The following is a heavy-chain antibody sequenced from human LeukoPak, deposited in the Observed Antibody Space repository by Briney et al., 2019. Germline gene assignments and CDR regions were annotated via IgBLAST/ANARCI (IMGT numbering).Heavy chain of an antibody. Sequence: PGGSLRLSCAASGFTFTSYGMHWVRQAPGKGLEWVALITYDGYYKYYSDSVKGRFTISSDTSKNTLYLQMNGLRAEDTAVYYCARVGGYGDYSFSYWGQGTLVTVSS. CDR2: ITYDGYYK. D-gene: IGHD4-17*01. V-gene: IGHV3-30*03. CDR1: GFTFTSYG. J-gene: IGHJ4*02. CDR3: ARVGGYGDYSFSY.